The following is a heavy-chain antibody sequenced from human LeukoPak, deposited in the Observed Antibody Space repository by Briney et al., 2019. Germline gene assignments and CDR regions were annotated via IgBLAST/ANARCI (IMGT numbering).Heavy chain of an antibody. Sequence: SETLSLTCTVSGGTISNNYCSWVRQPPGKRLEWIAYIQSTGTTDYNPSLKSRVTISLDSSENQFSLKLSSLTAADTAIYYCVRHGIEDPGRVLFDYWGRGTLVTVSS. J-gene: IGHJ4*02. CDR2: IQSTGTT. V-gene: IGHV4-59*08. CDR1: GGTISNNY. CDR3: VRHGIEDPGRVLFDY. D-gene: IGHD1-26*01.